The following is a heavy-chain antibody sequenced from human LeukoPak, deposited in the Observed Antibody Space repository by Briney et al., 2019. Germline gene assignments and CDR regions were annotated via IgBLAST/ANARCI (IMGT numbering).Heavy chain of an antibody. Sequence: GASVKVSCKASGYTFTSYDINWVRQATGQGLEWMGWMNPNSGNTGYAQKFQGRVTITRNTSISTAYMELSSLRSEDTAVYYCAREAPSITMIVVSYYMDVWGKGTTVTVSS. CDR3: AREAPSITMIVVSYYMDV. CDR1: GYTFTSYD. J-gene: IGHJ6*03. D-gene: IGHD3-22*01. CDR2: MNPNSGNT. V-gene: IGHV1-8*03.